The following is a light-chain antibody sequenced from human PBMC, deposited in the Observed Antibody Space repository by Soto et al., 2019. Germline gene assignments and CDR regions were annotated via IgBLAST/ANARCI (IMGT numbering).Light chain of an antibody. J-gene: IGKJ1*01. CDR2: DAS. Sequence: EIVFTQSPATLSLSPGERGTLSCRASQSVSSYLAWYQQKPGQAPRLLIYDASNRATGIPARFSGSGSGTDFTLTISSLEPEDSAVYYCQQRSNLWTFGQGTKVDI. V-gene: IGKV3-11*01. CDR3: QQRSNLWT. CDR1: QSVSSY.